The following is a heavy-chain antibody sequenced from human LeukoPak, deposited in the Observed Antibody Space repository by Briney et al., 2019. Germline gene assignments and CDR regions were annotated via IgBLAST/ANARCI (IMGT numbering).Heavy chain of an antibody. Sequence: ASVTVSCKASGGTFSSYAISWVRQAPGQGLEWMGGIIPIFGTANYAQKFQGRVTITADESTSTAYMELSSLRSEDTAVYYCAPVGTDNAFDIWGQGTMVTVSS. D-gene: IGHD5-12*01. J-gene: IGHJ3*02. CDR1: GGTFSSYA. CDR2: IIPIFGTA. CDR3: APVGTDNAFDI. V-gene: IGHV1-69*01.